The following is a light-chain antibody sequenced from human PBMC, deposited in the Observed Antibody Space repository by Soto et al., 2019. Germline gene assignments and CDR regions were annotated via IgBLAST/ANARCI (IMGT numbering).Light chain of an antibody. CDR1: HSVTSTY. V-gene: IGKV3-20*01. CDR3: QQFSPSPLMYT. J-gene: IGKJ2*01. Sequence: ENLLTQSPVTLSLSPGDSATLSCRATHSVTSTYLAWYQQKPGQAPRLLLYGSTRATGIPDRFSGSRSGADFTLTIARLEPEDFAVYFCQQFSPSPLMYTFDQGTKLEIK. CDR2: GS.